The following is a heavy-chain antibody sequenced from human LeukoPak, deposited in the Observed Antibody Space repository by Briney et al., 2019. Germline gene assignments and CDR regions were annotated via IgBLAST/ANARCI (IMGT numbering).Heavy chain of an antibody. V-gene: IGHV3-66*01. Sequence: GGSLRLSCAASGFTVSSNYMSWVRQAPGKGLEWVSVIYSGGSTYYADSVKGRFTISRDNSKNTLYLQMNSLRAEDTAVYYCAREVLTGYGFGYWGQGTLVTVSS. D-gene: IGHD3-9*01. J-gene: IGHJ4*02. CDR2: IYSGGST. CDR3: AREVLTGYGFGY. CDR1: GFTVSSNY.